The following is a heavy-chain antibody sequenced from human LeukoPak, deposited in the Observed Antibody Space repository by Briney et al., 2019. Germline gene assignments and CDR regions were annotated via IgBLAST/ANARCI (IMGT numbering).Heavy chain of an antibody. CDR2: IYYSGST. CDR3: SAPKYSSGYDYYYYGMDV. J-gene: IGHJ6*02. Sequence: PSETLSLTCTVSGGSISSSSYYWGWIRQPPGKGLEWIGSIYYSGSTYYNPSLKSRVTISVDTSKNQFSLKLSSVTAADTAVYYCSAPKYSSGYDYYYYGMDVWGQGTTVTVSS. V-gene: IGHV4-39*07. CDR1: GGSISSSSYY. D-gene: IGHD6-25*01.